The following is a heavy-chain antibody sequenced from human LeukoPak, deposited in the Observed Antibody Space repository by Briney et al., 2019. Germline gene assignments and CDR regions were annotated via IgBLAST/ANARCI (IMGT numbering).Heavy chain of an antibody. CDR1: GYTFTGYY. Sequence: GASVKVSCKASGYTFTGYYMHWLRQAPGQGLEWMGWINPNSGGTNYAQKFQGRVTMTRDTSISTAYMELSRLRSDDTAVYYCAREGAGGDYYYYYYMDVWGKGTTVTVSS. V-gene: IGHV1-2*02. CDR3: AREGAGGDYYYYYYMDV. J-gene: IGHJ6*03. D-gene: IGHD3-16*01. CDR2: INPNSGGT.